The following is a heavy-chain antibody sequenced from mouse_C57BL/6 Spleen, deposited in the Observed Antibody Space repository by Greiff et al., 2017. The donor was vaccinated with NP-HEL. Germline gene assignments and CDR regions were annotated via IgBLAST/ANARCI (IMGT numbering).Heavy chain of an antibody. J-gene: IGHJ2*01. V-gene: IGHV1-52*01. CDR2: IDPSDSET. CDR3: ARGGGYYGYSYFDY. D-gene: IGHD1-1*01. CDR1: GYTFTSYW. Sequence: VQLQQPGAELVRPGSSVKLSCKASGYTFTSYWMHWVKQRPIQGLEWIGNIDPSDSETHYNQKFKDKATLTVDKSSSTAYMQLSSLTSEDSAVYYCARGGGYYGYSYFDYWGQGTTLTVSS.